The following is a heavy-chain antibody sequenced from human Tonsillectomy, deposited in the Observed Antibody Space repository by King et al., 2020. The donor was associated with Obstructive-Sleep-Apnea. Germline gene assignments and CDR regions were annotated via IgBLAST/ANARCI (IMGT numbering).Heavy chain of an antibody. J-gene: IGHJ4*02. CDR2: IIPIFGIP. D-gene: IGHD4-17*01. CDR1: GGTFSSDS. V-gene: IGHV1-69*09. CDR3: AKFYGELDY. Sequence: VQLVESGAEMKKPGSSVKVSCKASGGTFSSDSINWVRQAPGQGLEWMGRIIPIFGIPNYAQKFQGRVTVTADKSTSTAYMELSSLRSEDTAVYYCAKFYGELDYWGQGTLVTVSS.